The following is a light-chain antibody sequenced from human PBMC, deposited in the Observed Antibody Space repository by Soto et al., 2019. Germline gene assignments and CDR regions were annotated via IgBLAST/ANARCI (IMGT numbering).Light chain of an antibody. J-gene: IGKJ1*01. CDR3: QQYGSSSWT. Sequence: EIVLTQSPGSLSLSPGEKGTLSCRASQSVASNFLAWYQQKPGQAPRLVMYGASSRATGIPNRFSGSGSGTDFNLTISRLEPGDFAVYYCQQYGSSSWTFGQGTKVEMK. V-gene: IGKV3-20*01. CDR1: QSVASNF. CDR2: GAS.